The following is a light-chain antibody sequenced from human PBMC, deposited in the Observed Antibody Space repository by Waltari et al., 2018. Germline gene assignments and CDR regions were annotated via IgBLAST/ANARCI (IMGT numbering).Light chain of an antibody. CDR3: QQYNSYSLLT. J-gene: IGKJ4*01. CDR2: KAS. CDR1: QSISSW. V-gene: IGKV1-5*03. Sequence: DIQMPQSPSTLSASVGDRVIITCRASQSISSWLAWYQQKPGKAPKLLFYKASTLESGVPSRFSGSGSGTDFTLTISSLQPDDFATYYCQQYNSYSLLTFGGGTKIEIK.